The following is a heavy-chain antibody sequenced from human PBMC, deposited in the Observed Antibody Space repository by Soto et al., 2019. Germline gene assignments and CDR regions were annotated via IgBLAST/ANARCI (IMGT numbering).Heavy chain of an antibody. CDR1: GFTFSSYA. CDR3: ARRYYYNYTGYGTFGY. CDR2: ISGSGGST. V-gene: IGHV3-23*01. J-gene: IGHJ4*02. D-gene: IGHD3-22*01. Sequence: GGSLRLSCAASGFTFSSYAMSWVRQAPGKGLEWVSAISGSGGSTYYADSVKGRFTISRDNSKNTLYLQMNSLRAEDTAVYYCARRYYYNYTGYGTFGYWGQGTPVTVSS.